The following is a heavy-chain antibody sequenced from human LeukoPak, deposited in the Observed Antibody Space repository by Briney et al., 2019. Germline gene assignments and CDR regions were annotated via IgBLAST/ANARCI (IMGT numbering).Heavy chain of an antibody. J-gene: IGHJ4*02. CDR2: ISYVGSTK. D-gene: IGHD1-26*01. CDR1: GFTFSSFW. Sequence: GGSLRLSCAASGFTFSSFWMTWVRQAPGKGLEWVAVISYVGSTKYYSDSVKGRFTISRDNSKSTLYLQMNSLRTEDAAVYYCSRDPTYYLRYGYFDYWGQGALVTVSS. CDR3: SRDPTYYLRYGYFDY. V-gene: IGHV3-30*03.